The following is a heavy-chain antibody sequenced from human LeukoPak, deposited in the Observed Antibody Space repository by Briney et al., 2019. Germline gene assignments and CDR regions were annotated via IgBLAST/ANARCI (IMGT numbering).Heavy chain of an antibody. CDR2: INPNSGGT. Sequence: ASVKVSCKASGYTFTGYYMHWVRQAPGQGLEWMGRINPNSGGTNYAQKFQGRVTMTRDTSISTAYMELSRLRSDDTAVYYCARDLSSLIVGEDYWGQGTLVTVSS. CDR1: GYTFTGYY. V-gene: IGHV1-2*06. J-gene: IGHJ4*02. D-gene: IGHD1-26*01. CDR3: ARDLSSLIVGEDY.